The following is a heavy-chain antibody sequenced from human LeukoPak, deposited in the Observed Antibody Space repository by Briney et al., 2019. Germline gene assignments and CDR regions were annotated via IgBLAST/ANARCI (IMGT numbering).Heavy chain of an antibody. J-gene: IGHJ6*04. CDR2: ITYDGSNK. V-gene: IGHV3-30*04. CDR3: ARDIAVARGYYYYGMDV. CDR1: AFTFSSFA. Sequence: YLSLNCSASAFTFSSFALDRLGHGPGHGLVGVIVITYDGSNKYYADSVKGRFTISRVNSKNTLYLQMNSLRAEDTAVYYCARDIAVARGYYYYGMDVWGKGTTVTVSS. D-gene: IGHD6-19*01.